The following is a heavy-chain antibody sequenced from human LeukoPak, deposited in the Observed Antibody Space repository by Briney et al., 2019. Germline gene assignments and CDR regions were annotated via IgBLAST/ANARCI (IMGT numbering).Heavy chain of an antibody. CDR2: INHSGST. CDR1: GGSFSGYY. D-gene: IGHD4-17*01. Sequence: SETLSLTCAVYGGSFSGYYWSWIRQPPGKGLEWIGEINHSGSTNYNPSLKSRVTISVDTSKNQFSLKLSSVTAADTAVYYCARGVSSNGDYDYWGQGTPVTVSS. V-gene: IGHV4-34*01. CDR3: ARGVSSNGDYDY. J-gene: IGHJ4*02.